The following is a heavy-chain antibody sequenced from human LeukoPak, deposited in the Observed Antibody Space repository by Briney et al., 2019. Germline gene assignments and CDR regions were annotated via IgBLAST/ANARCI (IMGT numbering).Heavy chain of an antibody. CDR1: AGSVGNYY. Sequence: SETLSLTCTVSAGSVGNYYWSWIRQPPGKGLEWIGYVYYRGSTNYNPSLKSRLTISVDTSKNQFSLKLSSVTAADTAIYFCARVVPDGYSDYWGQGTLVTVSS. CDR2: VYYRGST. CDR3: ARVVPDGYSDY. J-gene: IGHJ4*02. D-gene: IGHD5-24*01. V-gene: IGHV4-59*02.